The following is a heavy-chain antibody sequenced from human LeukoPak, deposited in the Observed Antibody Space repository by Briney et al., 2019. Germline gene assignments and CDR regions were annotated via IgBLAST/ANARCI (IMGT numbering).Heavy chain of an antibody. CDR1: GGSISSYY. CDR3: ARCNSGCFNWFDP. D-gene: IGHD2-15*01. Sequence: SETLSLTCTVSGGSISSYYWSWIRQPPGKGLEWIGYIYYSGSTNYNPSLKSRVTISVDTSKNQFSLKLSSVTAADMAVYYCARCNSGCFNWFDPWGQGTLVTVSS. J-gene: IGHJ5*02. CDR2: IYYSGST. V-gene: IGHV4-59*08.